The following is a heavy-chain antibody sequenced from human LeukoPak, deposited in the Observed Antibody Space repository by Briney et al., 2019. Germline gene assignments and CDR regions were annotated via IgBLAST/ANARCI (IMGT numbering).Heavy chain of an antibody. J-gene: IGHJ6*03. V-gene: IGHV4-59*01. D-gene: IGHD6-6*01. Sequence: AETLSLTCTVSGGSISSYHGSWIRQPPGKGLEWSGYIYYSGSTNYNPSLKSRVTISVDTSKNQFSLKLSSVTAADTAVYYCARDVSLKCRSSSPRPAPYYYYYMDVWGKGTTVTVSS. CDR3: ARDVSLKCRSSSPRPAPYYYYYMDV. CDR2: IYYSGST. CDR1: GGSISSYH.